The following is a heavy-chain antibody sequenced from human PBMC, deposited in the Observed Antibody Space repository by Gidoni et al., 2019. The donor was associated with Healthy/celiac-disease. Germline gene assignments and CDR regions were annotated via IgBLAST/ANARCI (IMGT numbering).Heavy chain of an antibody. CDR3: TRARVAARPSHFDY. D-gene: IGHD6-6*01. Sequence: EVQLVESGGGLVQPGRSLRLSCTASGFTFGDYAMSWFRQAPGKGLEWVGFIRSKAYGGTTEYAASVKGRFTISRDDSKSIAYLQMNSLKTEDTAVYYCTRARVAARPSHFDYWGQGTLVTVSS. CDR2: IRSKAYGGTT. J-gene: IGHJ4*02. V-gene: IGHV3-49*03. CDR1: GFTFGDYA.